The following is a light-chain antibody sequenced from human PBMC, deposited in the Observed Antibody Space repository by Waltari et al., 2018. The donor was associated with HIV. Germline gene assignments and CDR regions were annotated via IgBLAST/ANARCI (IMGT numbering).Light chain of an antibody. CDR3: QQYNNWPPFT. CDR2: GAS. V-gene: IGKV3-15*01. CDR1: QSVSTN. Sequence: KVMTQSPATLSVSPGEGATLSCRASQSVSTNVAWCQQRPGQAPRLLIYGASTRATDIPARFSGSGSGTEFTLTISSLQSEDFAVYYCQQYNNWPPFTFGPGTKVEIK. J-gene: IGKJ3*01.